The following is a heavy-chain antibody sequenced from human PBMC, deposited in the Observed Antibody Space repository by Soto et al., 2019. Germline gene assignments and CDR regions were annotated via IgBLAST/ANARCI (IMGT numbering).Heavy chain of an antibody. V-gene: IGHV1-58*01. CDR3: ARDRGSEVFDS. J-gene: IGHJ5*01. CDR1: GFTFTSSA. D-gene: IGHD5-12*01. Sequence: SVKVSCKASGFTFTSSAVQWVRQARGQRLEWIGWIVVGSGNTNYAQKFQERVTITRDMSTSTAYMELSSLRSEDTAVYFCARDRGSEVFDSWGQGTLVTVSS. CDR2: IVVGSGNT.